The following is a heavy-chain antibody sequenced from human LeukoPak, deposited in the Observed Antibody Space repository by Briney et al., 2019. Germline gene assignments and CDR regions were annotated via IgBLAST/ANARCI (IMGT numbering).Heavy chain of an antibody. CDR3: ARLGATNWFDP. V-gene: IGHV1-2*02. J-gene: IGHJ5*02. Sequence: ASVKVSCKAYGYTFTGYYMHWMRQAPGQGLEWMGWINPNSGGTNYAQKFQGRVTMTRDTSISTAYMELSRLRSDDTAVCYCARLGATNWFDPWGQGTLVTVSS. CDR2: INPNSGGT. CDR1: GYTFTGYY. D-gene: IGHD3-16*01.